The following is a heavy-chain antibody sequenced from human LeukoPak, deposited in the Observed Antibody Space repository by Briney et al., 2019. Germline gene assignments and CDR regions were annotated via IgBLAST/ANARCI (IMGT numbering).Heavy chain of an antibody. D-gene: IGHD2-15*01. CDR2: IRYDGSNK. CDR1: GFTFSSYG. CDR3: AKDSRYCSGGSCLYYFDY. J-gene: IGHJ4*02. Sequence: PGGSLRLSCAASGFTFSSYGMHWVRQAPGKGLEWVAFIRYDGSNKYYADSVKGRFTISRDNSKNTLYLQMNSLRAEDTAVYYCAKDSRYCSGGSCLYYFDYWGQGTLVTVSS. V-gene: IGHV3-30*02.